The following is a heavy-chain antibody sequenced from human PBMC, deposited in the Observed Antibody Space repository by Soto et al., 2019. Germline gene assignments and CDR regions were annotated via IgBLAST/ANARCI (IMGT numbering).Heavy chain of an antibody. CDR1: GITISNYP. D-gene: IGHD3-22*01. J-gene: IGHJ4*02. V-gene: IGHV3-23*01. CDR2: ISGSGDRT. CDR3: VKDDGGYPATAPH. Sequence: EVQLLESGGGLVQPGGSLRLSCAASGITISNYPMSWVRQAPGKGLDWVSGISGSGDRTYYADPAKGRFTISKDISKNSLSLQLDSLRVEDTAVYFCVKDDGGYPATAPHWGQGTLVTVSS.